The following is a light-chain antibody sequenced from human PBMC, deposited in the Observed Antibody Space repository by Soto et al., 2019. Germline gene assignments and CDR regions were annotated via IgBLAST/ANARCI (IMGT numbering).Light chain of an antibody. CDR1: QSVSSSY. CDR2: GAS. V-gene: IGKV3-20*01. J-gene: IGKJ1*01. CDR3: QQYGSSRWT. Sequence: EIVLTQSPGTLSLSPGERATLSCRASQSVSSSYLGWYQQKPGQAPRLLIYGASSRATGIPDRFSGSGSGTDFTLTIRSLQPEDFAMYYCQQYGSSRWTFAQGTKVDIK.